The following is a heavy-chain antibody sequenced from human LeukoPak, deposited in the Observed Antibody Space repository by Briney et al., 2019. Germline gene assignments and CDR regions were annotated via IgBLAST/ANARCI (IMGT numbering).Heavy chain of an antibody. V-gene: IGHV3-7*01. CDR2: IKEDGSEK. CDR3: ARSGMVRGVIPHFDY. J-gene: IGHJ4*02. CDR1: GFTFSSYG. Sequence: GGSLRLSCAASGFTFSSYGMHWVRQAPGKGLEWVAIIKEDGSEKYYVDSVKGRFTISRDNAKNSLYLQMNSLRAEDTAVYYCARSGMVRGVIPHFDYWGQGTLVTVSS. D-gene: IGHD3-10*01.